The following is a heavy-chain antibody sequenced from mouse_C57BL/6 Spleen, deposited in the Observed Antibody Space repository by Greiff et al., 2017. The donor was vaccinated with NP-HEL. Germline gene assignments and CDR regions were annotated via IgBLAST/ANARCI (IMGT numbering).Heavy chain of an antibody. V-gene: IGHV5-16*01. CDR3: ARWPNWALDY. Sequence: EVKLVESEGGLVQPGSSMKLSCTASGFTFSDYYMAWVRQVPEKGLEWVANINYDGSSTYYLDSLKSRFIISRDNAKNILYLQMSSLKSEDTATYYCARWPNWALDYWGQGTTLTVSS. CDR1: GFTFSDYY. CDR2: INYDGSST. D-gene: IGHD4-1*01. J-gene: IGHJ2*01.